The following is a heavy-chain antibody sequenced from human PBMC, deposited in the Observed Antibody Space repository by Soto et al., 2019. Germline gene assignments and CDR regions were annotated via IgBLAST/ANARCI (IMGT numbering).Heavy chain of an antibody. CDR1: GFTFSSYA. CDR2: ISGSGDST. V-gene: IGHV3-23*01. Sequence: EVQLLESGGGLVQPGGSLRLSCAASGFTFSSYAMRCVRQAPVKGLEWVSAISGSGDSTYYADSVKGRFTISRDNSQNTLYLQMNSLRAEDTAVYYCARRGSGSYYDYWGQGTLVTVSS. CDR3: ARRGSGSYYDY. J-gene: IGHJ4*02. D-gene: IGHD1-26*01.